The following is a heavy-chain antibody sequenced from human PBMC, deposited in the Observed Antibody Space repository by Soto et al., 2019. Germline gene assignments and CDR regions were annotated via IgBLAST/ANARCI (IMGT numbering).Heavy chain of an antibody. J-gene: IGHJ6*02. V-gene: IGHV3-30*18. CDR2: LSYDGTNK. CDR3: VKDGSSGWPYYYGLDV. CDR1: GFTFTNYG. Sequence: QVQLVESGGGVVQPGRSPRLSCAASGFTFTNYGMHWVRQAPGKGLEWVAVLSYDGTNKYYADSVKGRFTISRDNSKNTLYLQMSSLRVEDTAVYYCVKDGSSGWPYYYGLDVWGQGTTVTVSS. D-gene: IGHD6-19*01.